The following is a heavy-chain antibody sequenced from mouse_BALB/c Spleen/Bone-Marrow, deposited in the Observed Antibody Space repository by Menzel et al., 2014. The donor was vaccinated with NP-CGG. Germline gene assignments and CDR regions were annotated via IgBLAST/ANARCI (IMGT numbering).Heavy chain of an antibody. Sequence: QVQLQQSGAELVKPGASVKLSCKASGYTFTSYWMHWVKQRPGQGLEWIGEINPSNGRTNYNEKFKSKATLTVDKSSSTAYMQLSSLTSEDSAVYSCARSDGYYPYYYAMDYWGQGTSVTGSS. CDR1: GYTFTSYW. D-gene: IGHD2-3*01. J-gene: IGHJ4*01. CDR3: ARSDGYYPYYYAMDY. V-gene: IGHV1S81*02. CDR2: INPSNGRT.